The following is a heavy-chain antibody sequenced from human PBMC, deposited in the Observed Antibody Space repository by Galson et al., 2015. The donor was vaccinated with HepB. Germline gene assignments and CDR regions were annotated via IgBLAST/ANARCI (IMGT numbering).Heavy chain of an antibody. CDR2: IWYDGSNK. J-gene: IGHJ4*02. Sequence: SLRLSCAASGFTFSSYGMHWVRQAPGKGLEWVAVIWYDGSNKYYADSVKGRFTISRGNSKNTLYLQMNSLRAEDTAVYYCAREAASPHYSVPRTLFPPSS. CDR1: GFTFSSYG. D-gene: IGHD2-15*01. V-gene: IGHV3-33*01. CDR3: AREAASPHY.